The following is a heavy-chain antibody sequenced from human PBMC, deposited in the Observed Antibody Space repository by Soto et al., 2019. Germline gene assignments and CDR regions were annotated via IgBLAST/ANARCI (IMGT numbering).Heavy chain of an antibody. CDR1: GYTLTELS. D-gene: IGHD3-22*01. CDR3: ATADAMIVVVRDAFDI. Sequence: ASVKVSCKVSGYTLTELSMHWVRQAPGKGLEWMGGFDPEDGETIYAQKFQGRVTMTEDTSTDTAYMELSSLRSEDTAVYYCATADAMIVVVRDAFDIWGQGTMVTVTS. V-gene: IGHV1-24*01. J-gene: IGHJ3*02. CDR2: FDPEDGET.